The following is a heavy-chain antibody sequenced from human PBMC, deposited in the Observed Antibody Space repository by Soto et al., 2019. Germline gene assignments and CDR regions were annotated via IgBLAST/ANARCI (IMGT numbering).Heavy chain of an antibody. V-gene: IGHV1-69*13. CDR3: ARLPNYDFWSGYSTKRDY. J-gene: IGHJ4*02. CDR1: GGTFSSYA. Sequence: SVKVSCKASGGTFSSYAISWVRQAPGQGLEWMGGIIPIFGTANYAQKFQGRVTITADESTSTAYMELSSLRSEDTAVYYCARLPNYDFWSGYSTKRDYWGQGTLVTVSS. D-gene: IGHD3-3*01. CDR2: IIPIFGTA.